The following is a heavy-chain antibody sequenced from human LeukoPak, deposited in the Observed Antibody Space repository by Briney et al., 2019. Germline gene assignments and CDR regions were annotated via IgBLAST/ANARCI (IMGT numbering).Heavy chain of an antibody. V-gene: IGHV5-51*01. Sequence: GESLKIPCKGSGYSFTSYWIGWVRQMPGKGLEWMGIIYPGDSDTRYSPSFQGQVTISADKSISTAYLQWSSLKASDTAMYYCARQAPAYYYDSSGAPGDNWFDPWGQGTLVTVSS. CDR3: ARQAPAYYYDSSGAPGDNWFDP. J-gene: IGHJ5*02. CDR1: GYSFTSYW. CDR2: IYPGDSDT. D-gene: IGHD3-22*01.